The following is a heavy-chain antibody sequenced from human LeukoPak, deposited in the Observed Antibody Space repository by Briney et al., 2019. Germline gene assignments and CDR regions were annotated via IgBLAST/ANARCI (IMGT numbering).Heavy chain of an antibody. CDR2: IYTSGST. J-gene: IGHJ4*02. CDR1: GGSISSYY. D-gene: IGHD4-17*01. V-gene: IGHV4-4*07. Sequence: SETLSLTCTVSGGSISSYYWSWIRQPAGKGLEWIGRIYTSGSTNYNPSLKSRVTMSVDTSRNQFSLKLSSVTAADTAVYYCARDKIYGDYDLDFDYWGQGTLVTVSS. CDR3: ARDKIYGDYDLDFDY.